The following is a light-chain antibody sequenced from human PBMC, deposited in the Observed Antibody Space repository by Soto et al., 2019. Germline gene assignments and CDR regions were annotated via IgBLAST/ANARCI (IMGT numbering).Light chain of an antibody. CDR1: QSISNL. Sequence: DIQMTQSPSTLSASVGDSVTITCRASQSISNLLAWYQHKPGKAPKLLIYKASSLETGVPSRFSGSGSGTEFTLTISSLQPDDFATYYCQQYNSYSWTFGQGTKVEIK. CDR2: KAS. CDR3: QQYNSYSWT. V-gene: IGKV1-5*03. J-gene: IGKJ1*01.